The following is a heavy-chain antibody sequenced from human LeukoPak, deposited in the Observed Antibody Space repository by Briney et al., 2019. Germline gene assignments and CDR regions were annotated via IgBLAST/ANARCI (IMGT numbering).Heavy chain of an antibody. CDR2: ISSTSSYI. CDR3: ARARDYDILGCYYYYYYMDV. CDR1: GFTFSSYS. J-gene: IGHJ6*03. V-gene: IGHV3-21*04. Sequence: TGGSLRLSCAASGFTFSSYSMNWVRQAPGKGLEWLSTISSTSSYIYYADSVRGRFTISRDNAKNSLYLQMNSLRAEDTAVYYCARARDYDILGCYYYYYYMDVWGKGTTVTISS. D-gene: IGHD3-9*01.